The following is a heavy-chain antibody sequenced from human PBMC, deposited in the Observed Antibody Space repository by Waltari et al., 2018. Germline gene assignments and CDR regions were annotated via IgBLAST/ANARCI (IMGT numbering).Heavy chain of an antibody. CDR3: AKDVEYDYGGNTNYFDY. V-gene: IGHV3-23*01. CDR1: GFTFSSYA. Sequence: EVQLLESGGGLVQPGGSLRLSCAASGFTFSSYAMSWVRQAPGTGLEWVSAISGSGGSTYYADSVKGRFTISRDNSKNTLYLQMNSLRAEDTAVYYCAKDVEYDYGGNTNYFDYWGQGTLVTVSS. J-gene: IGHJ4*02. D-gene: IGHD4-17*01. CDR2: ISGSGGST.